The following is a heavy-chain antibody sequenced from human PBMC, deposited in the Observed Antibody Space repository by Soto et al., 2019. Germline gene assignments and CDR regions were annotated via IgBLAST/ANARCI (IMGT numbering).Heavy chain of an antibody. D-gene: IGHD3-9*01. J-gene: IGHJ5*02. V-gene: IGHV1-18*01. CDR1: GYTFSNFG. CDR3: TKDAKFDDTYTGYFVNDL. CDR2: ISPNSEKT. Sequence: GASVKVSCKASGYTFSNFGISWVRQAPGEGLEWMGWISPNSEKTKIAQRLQGRVTMTTDISTSTSYLELRGLTSDDTAVYYCTKDAKFDDTYTGYFVNDLWGHGTPVTVSS.